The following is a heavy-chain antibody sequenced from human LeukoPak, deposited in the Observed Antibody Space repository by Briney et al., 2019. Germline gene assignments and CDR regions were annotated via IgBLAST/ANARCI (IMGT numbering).Heavy chain of an antibody. CDR1: GFTFSSYW. J-gene: IGHJ5*02. Sequence: TGGSLRLSCAASGFTFSSYWMSWVRQAPGKGLEWVGLMKSKPEGGTTFYAAPVKDRFSISRDDSRNTLYLQMNSLTIGDAGVYYCTTGNPWGQGTLVTVSS. CDR3: TTGNP. V-gene: IGHV3-15*01. CDR2: MKSKPEGGTT.